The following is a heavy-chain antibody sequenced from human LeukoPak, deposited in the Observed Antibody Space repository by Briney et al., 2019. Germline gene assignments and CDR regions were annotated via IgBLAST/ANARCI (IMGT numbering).Heavy chain of an antibody. CDR2: ISYDGSNK. Sequence: GGSLRLSCVASGFTFSSYGMYWVRQAPGKGLEWVAVISYDGSNKYYADSVKGRFTISRDNSKNTLYLQMNSLRAEDTAVYYCARGKGSSIAARGYYYMDVWGKGTTVTVSS. CDR1: GFTFSSYG. D-gene: IGHD6-6*01. CDR3: ARGKGSSIAARGYYYMDV. J-gene: IGHJ6*03. V-gene: IGHV3-30*19.